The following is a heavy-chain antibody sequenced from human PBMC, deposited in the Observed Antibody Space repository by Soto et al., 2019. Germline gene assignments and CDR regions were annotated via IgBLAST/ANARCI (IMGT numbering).Heavy chain of an antibody. J-gene: IGHJ4*02. CDR3: TSTYYYDSSGYYFFDY. V-gene: IGHV3-73*01. CDR2: IRSKANSYAT. CDR1: GFTFSGSA. Sequence: QPGGSLRLSCAASGFTFSGSAMHWVRQASGKGLEWVGRIRSKANSYATAYAASVKGRFTISRDDSKNTAYLQMNSLKTEDTAVYYCTSTYYYDSSGYYFFDYWGQGTRVTVSS. D-gene: IGHD3-22*01.